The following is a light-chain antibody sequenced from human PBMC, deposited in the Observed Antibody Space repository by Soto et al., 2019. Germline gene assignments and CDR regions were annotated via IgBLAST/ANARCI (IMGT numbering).Light chain of an antibody. CDR3: CSLTNGATWV. J-gene: IGLJ3*02. CDR2: EAS. V-gene: IGLV2-23*01. Sequence: QSALTQPASVSGSPGQSITISCTGTNSDVGSHNFVSWYQQYPGKAPKLLIYEASKRPSGLSNRFSGSKSGNTASLTISGLQAEEVADYYCCSLTNGATWVFGGGTKQTVL. CDR1: NSDVGSHNF.